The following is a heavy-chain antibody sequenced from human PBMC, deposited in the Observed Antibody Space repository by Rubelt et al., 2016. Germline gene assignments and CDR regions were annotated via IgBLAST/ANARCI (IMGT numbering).Heavy chain of an antibody. D-gene: IGHD6-19*01. V-gene: IGHV1-18*04. CDR1: GYTFTSYY. CDR2: ISAYNGNT. J-gene: IGHJ4*02. CDR3: ARRSSGWPLNSH. Sequence: QVQLVQSGAEVRKPGASVKVSCKASGYTFTSYYIHWVRQAPGQGLEWMGWISAYNGNTNYAQKLQGRVAMTTDASTSTAYMERRSRRLDDTAVDYCARRSSGWPLNSHWGQGTLVTVSS.